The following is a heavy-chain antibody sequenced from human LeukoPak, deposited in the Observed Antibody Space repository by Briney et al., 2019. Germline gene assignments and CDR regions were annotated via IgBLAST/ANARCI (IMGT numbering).Heavy chain of an antibody. CDR3: ARAWRLPNFDY. Sequence: SETLSLTCTVSGGSISSFYWSCIRQTPGKGLEWIGYIYYSGSTNYTPSLKSRVTISVDTSKNQFSLKLSSVTAADTAVYYCARAWRLPNFDYWGQGTLVTVSS. CDR2: IYYSGST. J-gene: IGHJ4*02. V-gene: IGHV4-59*01. CDR1: GGSISSFY. D-gene: IGHD6-25*01.